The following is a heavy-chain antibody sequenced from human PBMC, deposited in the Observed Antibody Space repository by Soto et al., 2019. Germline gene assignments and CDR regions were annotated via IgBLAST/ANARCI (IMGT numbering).Heavy chain of an antibody. Sequence: EVQLVESGGGLVQPGGSLRLSCAASGFTFSTYWMHWVRQVPGKGLVWVSRVNPDGTNTNYAASVKGRFTITRDNTQNTLHLKMNSERVEEKAVYFCARDLAAVDDSWGQGTVVTVSS. CDR2: VNPDGTNT. D-gene: IGHD2-15*01. CDR1: GFTFSTYW. CDR3: ARDLAAVDDS. J-gene: IGHJ4*02. V-gene: IGHV3-74*01.